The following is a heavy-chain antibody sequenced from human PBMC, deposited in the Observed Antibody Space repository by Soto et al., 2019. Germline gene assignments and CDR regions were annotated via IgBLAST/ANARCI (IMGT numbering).Heavy chain of an antibody. CDR2: IIPIFGTA. D-gene: IGHD6-6*01. J-gene: IGHJ3*02. CDR1: GGTFSSYA. V-gene: IGHV1-69*13. Sequence: SVKVSCKASGGTFSSYAISWVRQAPGQGLEWMGGIIPIFGTANYAQKFQGRVTITADESTSTAYMELSSLRSEDTAVYYCARRGKGAQQLARIHDAFGIWGQGTMVTVSS. CDR3: ARRGKGAQQLARIHDAFGI.